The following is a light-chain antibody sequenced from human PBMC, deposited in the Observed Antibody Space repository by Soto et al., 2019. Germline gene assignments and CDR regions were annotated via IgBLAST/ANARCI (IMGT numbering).Light chain of an antibody. CDR1: SSNIGAGYD. CDR2: GNS. CDR3: QSYDSSRSGYVV. Sequence: QSVLTQPPSVTGAPGQRVTISCTGSSSNIGAGYDVHWYQQLPGTAPKLLIYGNSNRPSGVPDRFSGSKSGTSASLAITGLQAEDEAHYYCQSYDSSRSGYVVFGGGTKLTVL. V-gene: IGLV1-40*01. J-gene: IGLJ2*01.